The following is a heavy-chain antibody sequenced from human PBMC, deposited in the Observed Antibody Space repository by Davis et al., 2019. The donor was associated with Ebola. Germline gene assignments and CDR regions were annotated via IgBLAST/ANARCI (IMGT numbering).Heavy chain of an antibody. CDR3: ATETISSTSEGPGWRFDP. V-gene: IGHV1-69*13. D-gene: IGHD2-2*01. CDR1: GGTFSSYA. CDR2: IIPIFGTA. Sequence: SVKVSCKASGGTFSSYAISWVRQAPGQGLEWMGGIIPIFGTANYAQKFQGRVTITADESTSTAYMELSSLRSEDTAVYYCATETISSTSEGPGWRFDPWGQGTLVTVSS. J-gene: IGHJ5*02.